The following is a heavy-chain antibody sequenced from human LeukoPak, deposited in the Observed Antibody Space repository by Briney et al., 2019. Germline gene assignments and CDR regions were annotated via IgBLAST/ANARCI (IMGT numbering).Heavy chain of an antibody. J-gene: IGHJ4*02. CDR1: GDSVSSNTAA. D-gene: IGHD7-27*01. CDR3: AREQTGYQNFDY. V-gene: IGHV6-1*01. Sequence: SQTLSLTCAISGDSVSSNTAAWNWIRQYPSRGLEWLGRTYYRSKWYNNYAVSVKSRISIKPDTSKNQFSLQLKSVTPEDTAVYYCAREQTGYQNFDYWGQGTLVTVSS. CDR2: TYYRSKWYN.